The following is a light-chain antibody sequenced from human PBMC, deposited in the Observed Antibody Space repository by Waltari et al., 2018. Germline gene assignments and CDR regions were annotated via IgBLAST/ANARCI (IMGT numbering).Light chain of an antibody. CDR3: LQYNSFSWT. CDR2: KAS. CDR1: QSISFW. Sequence: DIQMTQSPSSLSASVGDRVTITCRASQSISFWLAWYQQKPGKAPKLLIYKASSLEGGVPSRFSGSRSGTEFTLTISSLQPDDFATYYCLQYNSFSWTIGQGTQVEIK. V-gene: IGKV1-5*03. J-gene: IGKJ1*01.